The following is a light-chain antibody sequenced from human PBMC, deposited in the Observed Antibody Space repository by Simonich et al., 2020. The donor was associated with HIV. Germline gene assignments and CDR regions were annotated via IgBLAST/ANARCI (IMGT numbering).Light chain of an antibody. J-gene: IGKJ4*01. Sequence: DIQMTQSPSSLSASVGDRVTITCQASQDISNSLNWYQQKTGKAPKLLIFYASNLETGVPSRFSGSASGTDFTFTISSLQPEDIATYYCQQYHHLPLTFAGGTKVEIK. CDR1: QDISNS. V-gene: IGKV1-33*01. CDR3: QQYHHLPLT. CDR2: YAS.